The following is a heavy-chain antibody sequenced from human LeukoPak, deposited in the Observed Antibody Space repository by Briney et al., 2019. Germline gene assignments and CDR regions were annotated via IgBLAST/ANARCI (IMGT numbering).Heavy chain of an antibody. J-gene: IGHJ6*03. CDR1: AFSISGYY. CDR3: ARVVYSGYDFRGAMDV. Sequence: PSENLSCNCTSAAFSISGYYWSWLRQPPGKGLEGSGYIYYTGSTNHNPSLKSRVTISVDTSKNQFSLKLSSVTAADTAVYYCARVVYSGYDFRGAMDVWGKGTTVTVSS. D-gene: IGHD5-12*01. V-gene: IGHV4-59*01. CDR2: IYYTGST.